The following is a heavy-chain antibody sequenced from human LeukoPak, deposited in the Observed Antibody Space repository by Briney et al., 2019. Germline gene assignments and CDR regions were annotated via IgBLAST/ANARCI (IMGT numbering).Heavy chain of an antibody. CDR2: IYVSVST. J-gene: IGHJ3*02. CDR3: ARAGPLGRAFDI. V-gene: IGHV4-61*01. D-gene: IGHD3-16*01. CDR1: SGSVSSGSYF. Sequence: SETLSLTCTVSSGSVSSGSYFWSWIRQPPGKGLEWIGYIYVSVSTNYNSSLKSRVTISVDTSKNQFSLRLSSVTAADTAMYYCARAGPLGRAFDIWGQGTMVTVSS.